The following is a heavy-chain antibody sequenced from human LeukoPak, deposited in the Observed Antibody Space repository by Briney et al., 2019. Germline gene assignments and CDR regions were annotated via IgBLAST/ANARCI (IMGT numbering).Heavy chain of an antibody. J-gene: IGHJ6*02. Sequence: SETLSLTCIVSGGSISSSSYYWGWIRQPPGKVLEWIGSVYHSGSTYYNPSLKSRVTISVDRSKNQFSLKLSSVTAADTAVYYCARVRENYYDSSGYYGYYYYGMDVWGQGTTVTVSS. CDR3: ARVRENYYDSSGYYGYYYYGMDV. V-gene: IGHV4-39*07. CDR1: GGSISSSSYY. CDR2: VYHSGST. D-gene: IGHD3-22*01.